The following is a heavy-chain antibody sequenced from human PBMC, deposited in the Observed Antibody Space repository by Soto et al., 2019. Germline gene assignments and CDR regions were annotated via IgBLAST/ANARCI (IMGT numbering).Heavy chain of an antibody. CDR2: ISYDGSNK. CDR3: AKVDGYYSYYYYGMDV. Sequence: QVQLVESGGGVVQPGRSLRLSCAASGFTFSSYGMHWVRQAPGKGLEWVAGISYDGSNKYYADSVKGRFTISRDNSKNTLYLQMNSLRAEDTAVYYCAKVDGYYSYYYYGMDVWGQGTTVTVSS. V-gene: IGHV3-30*18. CDR1: GFTFSSYG. J-gene: IGHJ6*02. D-gene: IGHD1-26*01.